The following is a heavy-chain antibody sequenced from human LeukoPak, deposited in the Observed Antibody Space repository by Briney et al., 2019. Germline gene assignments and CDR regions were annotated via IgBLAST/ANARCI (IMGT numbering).Heavy chain of an antibody. CDR1: GYTLTELS. J-gene: IGHJ1*01. CDR2: FDPEDGET. V-gene: IGHV1-24*01. CDR3: ATGNDSSGYYSRAEYFQH. D-gene: IGHD3-22*01. Sequence: ASVKASCKVSGYTLTELSMHWVRQAPGKGLEWMGGFDPEDGETIYAQKFQGRVTMTEDTSTDTAYMELSSLRSEDTAVYYCATGNDSSGYYSRAEYFQHWGQGTLVTVSS.